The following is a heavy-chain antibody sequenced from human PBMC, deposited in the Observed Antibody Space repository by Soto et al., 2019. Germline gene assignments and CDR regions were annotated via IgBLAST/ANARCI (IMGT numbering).Heavy chain of an antibody. D-gene: IGHD6-19*01. CDR1: GYTFTSYA. Sequence: QVQLVQSGAEVKKPGASVKVSCKASGYTFTSYAMHWVRQAPGKSLEWMGWINAGNGNTKYSRKFQGRVTITRDTAASTAYMELSSLRSEDTAVYYCARVVGIAVDDYWGQGALVTVSS. J-gene: IGHJ4*02. CDR3: ARVVGIAVDDY. CDR2: INAGNGNT. V-gene: IGHV1-3*01.